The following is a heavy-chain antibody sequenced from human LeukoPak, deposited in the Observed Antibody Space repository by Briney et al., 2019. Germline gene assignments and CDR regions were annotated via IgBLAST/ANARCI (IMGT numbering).Heavy chain of an antibody. CDR2: IYYSGST. CDR1: GGSISSSSYY. V-gene: IGHV4-39*07. CDR3: ARGSYDYVWGSYRPT. J-gene: IGHJ5*02. D-gene: IGHD3-16*02. Sequence: SETLSLTCTVSGGSISSSSYYWGWIRQPPGKGLEWIGSIYYSGSTYYNPSLKSRVTISVDTSKNQFSLKLSSVTAADTAVYYCARGSYDYVWGSYRPTWGQGTLVTVSS.